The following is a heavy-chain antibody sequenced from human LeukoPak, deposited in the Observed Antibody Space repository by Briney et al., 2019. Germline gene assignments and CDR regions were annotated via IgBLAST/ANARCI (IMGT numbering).Heavy chain of an antibody. CDR1: GGSISSSSYY. CDR2: IYYSGST. V-gene: IGHV4-39*01. CDR3: ARAHSGSYGTFDY. D-gene: IGHD1-26*01. J-gene: IGHJ4*02. Sequence: PSETLSLTCTVSGGSISSSSYYWDWIRQPPGKGLEWIGSIYYSGSTYYNPSLKSRVTISVDTSKNQFSLKLSSVTAADTAVHYCARAHSGSYGTFDYWGPGTLVTVSS.